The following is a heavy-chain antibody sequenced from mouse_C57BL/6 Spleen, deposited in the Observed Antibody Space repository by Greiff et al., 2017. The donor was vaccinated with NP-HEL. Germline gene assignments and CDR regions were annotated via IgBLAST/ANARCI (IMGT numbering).Heavy chain of an antibody. CDR2: INPYNGGT. J-gene: IGHJ2*01. Sequence: VQLKESGPVLVKPGASVKMSCKASGYTFTDYYMNWVKQSHGKSLEWIGVINPYNGGTSYNQKFKGKATLTVDKSSSTAYMELNSLTSEDSAVYYCARGADYDGGDYWGQGTTLTVSS. V-gene: IGHV1-19*01. D-gene: IGHD2-4*01. CDR3: ARGADYDGGDY. CDR1: GYTFTDYY.